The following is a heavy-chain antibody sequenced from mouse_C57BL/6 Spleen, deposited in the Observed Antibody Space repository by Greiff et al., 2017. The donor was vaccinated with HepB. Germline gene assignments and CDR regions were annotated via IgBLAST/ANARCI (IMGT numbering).Heavy chain of an antibody. CDR3: ARYGLRERALMDY. Sequence: VQLQQSGAELVKPGASVKISCKASGYAFSSYWMNWVKQRPGKGLEWIGQIYPGDGDTNYNGKCKGKATLTADKSSSTAYMQLSSLTSEDSAVYFCARYGLRERALMDYWGQGTSVTVSS. D-gene: IGHD2-2*01. J-gene: IGHJ4*01. V-gene: IGHV1-80*01. CDR1: GYAFSSYW. CDR2: IYPGDGDT.